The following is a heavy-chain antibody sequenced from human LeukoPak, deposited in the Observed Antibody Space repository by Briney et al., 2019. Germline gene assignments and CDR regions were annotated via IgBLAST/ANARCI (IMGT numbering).Heavy chain of an antibody. V-gene: IGHV4-34*01. D-gene: IGHD2-2*01. CDR1: GGSFSGYY. CDR2: INHSGST. J-gene: IGHJ4*02. CDR3: ARHCSSTSCPPIDY. Sequence: PSETLSLTCAVYGGSFSGYYWSWIRQPPGKGLEWIGEINHSGSTNYNPSLKSRVTISVDTSKNQFSLKLSSVTAADTAVYYCARHCSSTSCPPIDYWGQGTLVTVSS.